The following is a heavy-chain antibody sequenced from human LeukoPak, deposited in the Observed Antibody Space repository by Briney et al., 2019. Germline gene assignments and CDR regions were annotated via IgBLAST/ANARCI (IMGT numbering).Heavy chain of an antibody. J-gene: IGHJ3*02. V-gene: IGHV3-23*01. CDR3: AKDRSSSWRQHDAFDI. Sequence: LRXSCAASGXTXSSYAMSWVRQAPGKGLEWVSAISGSGGSTYYADSVKGRFTISRDNSKNTLYLQMNSLRAEDTAVYYCAKDRSSSWRQHDAFDIWGQGTMVTVSS. CDR1: GXTXSSYA. CDR2: ISGSGGST. D-gene: IGHD6-13*01.